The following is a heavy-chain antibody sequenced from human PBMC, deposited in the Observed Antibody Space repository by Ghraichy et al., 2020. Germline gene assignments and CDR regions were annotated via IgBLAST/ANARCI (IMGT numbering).Heavy chain of an antibody. CDR2: IKQDGSEK. D-gene: IGHD1-26*01. V-gene: IGHV3-7*01. CDR1: GFTFSSYW. CDR3: ARDSGTYSWSGGFFDL. Sequence: GGSLRLSCEGSGFTFSSYWMSWVRQAPGKGLEWVANIKQDGSEKYYVDSVKGRFTISRDNAKNSLYLQMNSLRAEDTAVYYCARDSGTYSWSGGFFDLWGQGTRVTVSS. J-gene: IGHJ3*01.